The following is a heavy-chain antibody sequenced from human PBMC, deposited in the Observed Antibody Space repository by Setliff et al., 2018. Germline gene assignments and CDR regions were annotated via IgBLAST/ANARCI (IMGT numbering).Heavy chain of an antibody. V-gene: IGHV4-31*03. Sequence: SETLSLTCTVSGEPIRRSGYHWSWIRQDPGKGLEWIGYIYYMGSTYYNPSLKSRVTISVDTSKNQFSLKLSSVTAADTAVYYCARQVSHYDFWSGYYGYYYYYMDVWGKGTTVTVSS. J-gene: IGHJ6*03. CDR2: IYYMGST. CDR1: GEPIRRSGYH. D-gene: IGHD3-3*01. CDR3: ARQVSHYDFWSGYYGYYYYYMDV.